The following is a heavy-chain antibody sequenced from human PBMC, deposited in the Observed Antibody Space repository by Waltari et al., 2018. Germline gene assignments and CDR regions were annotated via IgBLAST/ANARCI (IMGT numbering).Heavy chain of an antibody. CDR2: IDPSDSYT. CDR3: ARTSTRDFYYMDV. CDR1: GYDFSTYW. V-gene: IGHV5-10-1*01. D-gene: IGHD1-1*01. J-gene: IGHJ6*03. Sequence: EVQLVQSGAEVKRPGESRRISCEVSGYDFSTYWITWVCHMPGKGLEWMGRIDPSDSYTNYSPSFRGHVTISVDRSISTAYIQWSGLRASDTAIYYCARTSTRDFYYMDVWGKGTTVTVSS.